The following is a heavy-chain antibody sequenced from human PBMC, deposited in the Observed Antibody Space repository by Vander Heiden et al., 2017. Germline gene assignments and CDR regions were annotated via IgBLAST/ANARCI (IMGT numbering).Heavy chain of an antibody. Sequence: EVQLVESGGGLVQPGRSLRPSCTASGFPFGDYAMSWVRQAPGKGLEWVGFIRSKAYGGTTEYAASVKGRFTISRDDSKSIAYLQMNSLKTEDTAVYYCTRSGGWYYFDYWGQGTLVTVSS. CDR2: IRSKAYGGTT. CDR3: TRSGGWYYFDY. J-gene: IGHJ4*02. CDR1: GFPFGDYA. V-gene: IGHV3-49*04. D-gene: IGHD6-19*01.